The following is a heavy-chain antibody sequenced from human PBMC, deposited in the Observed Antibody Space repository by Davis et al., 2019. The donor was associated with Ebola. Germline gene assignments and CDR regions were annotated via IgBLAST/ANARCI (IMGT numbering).Heavy chain of an antibody. J-gene: IGHJ6*02. CDR1: GFTFSNYG. V-gene: IGHV3-33*08. D-gene: IGHD7-27*01. Sequence: PGGSLRLSCAASGFTFSNYGMHWVRQAPGKGLEWVAIIWYDGSNKYYADSVKGRFTISSDNSKNTLYLQMNSLRAGDTAVYFCARGGELGIPYYGMDVWGQGTTVTVSS. CDR3: ARGGELGIPYYGMDV. CDR2: IWYDGSNK.